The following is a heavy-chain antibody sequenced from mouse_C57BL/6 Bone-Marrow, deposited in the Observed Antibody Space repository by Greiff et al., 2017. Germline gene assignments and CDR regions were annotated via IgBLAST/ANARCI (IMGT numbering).Heavy chain of an antibody. Sequence: VQLMESGPGLVQPSQSLSITCTVSGFSLTSYGVHWVRQSPGKGLEWLGVIWSGGSTDYNAAFISRLSISKDNSKSQVFFKMNSLQADDTAIYYCATASPVFDVWGTGTTVTVSS. D-gene: IGHD3-1*01. J-gene: IGHJ1*03. CDR2: IWSGGST. CDR3: ATASPVFDV. CDR1: GFSLTSYG. V-gene: IGHV2-2*01.